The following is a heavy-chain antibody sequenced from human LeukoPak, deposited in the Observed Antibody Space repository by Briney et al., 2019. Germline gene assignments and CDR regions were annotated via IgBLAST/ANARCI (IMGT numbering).Heavy chain of an antibody. Sequence: GGSLRLSCAASGFTFDDYGMSWVRHAPGKGLEWVSGINWNGGSTGYADSVKGRFTISRDNAKNSLYLQMNSLRAEDTALYYCARDLHDYGDSGWFDPWGQGTLVTVSS. CDR1: GFTFDDYG. J-gene: IGHJ5*02. V-gene: IGHV3-20*04. D-gene: IGHD4-17*01. CDR3: ARDLHDYGDSGWFDP. CDR2: INWNGGST.